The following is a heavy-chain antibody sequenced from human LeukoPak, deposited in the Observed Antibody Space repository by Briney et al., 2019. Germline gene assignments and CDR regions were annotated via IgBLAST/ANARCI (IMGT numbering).Heavy chain of an antibody. CDR1: GGSISSDSYY. J-gene: IGHJ4*02. D-gene: IGHD3-3*01. CDR3: ARSYDFSTAYYSFDF. V-gene: IGHV4-61*01. CDR2: IYYSGST. Sequence: SETLSLTCTVSGGSISSDSYYWIRKRPAPGQERVGYIYYSGSTNYNPSLKSRVTISVDTSKNLFSLKLSSVTAADTAVYYCARSYDFSTAYYSFDFWGQGTLVTVSS.